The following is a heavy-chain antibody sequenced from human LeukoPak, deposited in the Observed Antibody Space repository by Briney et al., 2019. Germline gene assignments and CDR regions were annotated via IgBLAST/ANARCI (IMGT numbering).Heavy chain of an antibody. J-gene: IGHJ4*02. CDR1: GFSFSNCS. Sequence: GGSLRLSCAASGFSFSNCSMNWVRQAPGKGLECVSAISSNGGSTYYADSVKGRFTISRDNSKNTLYLQMSSLRTEDTAVYYCVKSTTVTSFDYWGQGTLVTVSS. V-gene: IGHV3-64D*09. D-gene: IGHD4-17*01. CDR3: VKSTTVTSFDY. CDR2: ISSNGGST.